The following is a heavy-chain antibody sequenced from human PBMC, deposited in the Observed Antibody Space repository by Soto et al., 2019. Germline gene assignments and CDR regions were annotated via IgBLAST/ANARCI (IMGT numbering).Heavy chain of an antibody. Sequence: ASVKVSCKVSGYTLTELSMHWVRQAPGKGLEWMGGFDPEDGETIYAQKFRGRVTMTEDTSTDTAYMELSSLRSEDTAVYYCATDLSLWGYDYIWGSYRYTHAPDASDIWGQGTMVTLSS. CDR1: GYTLTELS. CDR2: FDPEDGET. CDR3: ATDLSLWGYDYIWGSYRYTHAPDASDI. V-gene: IGHV1-24*01. D-gene: IGHD3-16*02. J-gene: IGHJ3*02.